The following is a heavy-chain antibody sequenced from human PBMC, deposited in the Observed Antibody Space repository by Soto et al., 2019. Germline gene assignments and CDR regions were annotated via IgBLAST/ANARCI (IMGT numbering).Heavy chain of an antibody. D-gene: IGHD1-26*01. J-gene: IGHJ6*02. CDR2: ISTDATSR. Sequence: EVQLVESGGGLVQPGGSLRLSCGASGFTFNNYNMHWVRQAPGKGLEYVSAISTDATSRSYANSVRGRFTISRDNSKNTLYLQMGSLRAEDTAVYYCARDPGGEPHVYFSGMDVWGQGTTVIVSS. V-gene: IGHV3-64*01. CDR3: ARDPGGEPHVYFSGMDV. CDR1: GFTFNNYN.